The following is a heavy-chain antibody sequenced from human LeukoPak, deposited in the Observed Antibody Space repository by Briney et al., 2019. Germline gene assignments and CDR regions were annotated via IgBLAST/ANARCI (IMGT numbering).Heavy chain of an antibody. V-gene: IGHV3-7*01. CDR2: IKEDGSEK. J-gene: IGHJ3*01. CDR1: RFSFSSYW. CDR3: AREPQDCINGVCFDDAFDL. Sequence: PGGSLRLSCAASRFSFSSYWMTWVRQAPGKGLEWVANIKEDGSEKNYVDSVKGRFIISRDNARNSLYLQMNSLRAEDTAVYYCAREPQDCINGVCFDDAFDLWGQGTMVTVSS. D-gene: IGHD2-8*01.